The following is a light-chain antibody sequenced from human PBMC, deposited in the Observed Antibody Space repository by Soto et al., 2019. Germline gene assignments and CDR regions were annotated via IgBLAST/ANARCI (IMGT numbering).Light chain of an antibody. Sequence: TQSPGTLSVSPGERATLSCRAGQGVTTNFAWYQQKSGQSPRLLIYDVSIRATGVPARFSGTGSETDFSLTISGLQSEDSAVYFCQQYSNWPFSFGQGTRLENK. J-gene: IGKJ5*01. CDR1: QGVTTN. V-gene: IGKV3-15*01. CDR3: QQYSNWPFS. CDR2: DVS.